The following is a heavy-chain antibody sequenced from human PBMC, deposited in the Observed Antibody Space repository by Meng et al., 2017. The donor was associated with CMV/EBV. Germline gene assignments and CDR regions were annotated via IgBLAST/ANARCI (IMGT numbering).Heavy chain of an antibody. Sequence: GESLKISCAASGFTVSSNYVNWVRQAPGKGLEWVSVIYSGGSTYYADSVKGRFTISRDNSKNTLYLQMNSLRAEDTAVYYCARVATVRFLEVSGMDVWGQGTTVTVSS. J-gene: IGHJ6*02. V-gene: IGHV3-53*01. D-gene: IGHD3-3*01. CDR3: ARVATVRFLEVSGMDV. CDR1: GFTVSSNY. CDR2: IYSGGST.